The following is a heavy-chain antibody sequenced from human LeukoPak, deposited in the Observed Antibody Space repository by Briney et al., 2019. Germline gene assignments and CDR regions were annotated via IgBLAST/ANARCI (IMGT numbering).Heavy chain of an antibody. D-gene: IGHD5/OR15-5a*01. CDR2: IYPGDSDT. CDR3: ARRRTLRLDAFDP. V-gene: IGHV5-51*01. Sequence: GASLKISCKGSGYSFASYWIAWVRQMPGKGLEWLGIIYPGDSDTRYSPSFQGQVTISVDKSISTAYLQWSSLKASDTAMYYCARRRTLRLDAFDPWGQGTLVTVSS. J-gene: IGHJ5*02. CDR1: GYSFASYW.